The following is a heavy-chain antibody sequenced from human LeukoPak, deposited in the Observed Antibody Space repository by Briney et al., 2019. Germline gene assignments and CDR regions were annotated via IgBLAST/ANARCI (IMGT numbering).Heavy chain of an antibody. CDR3: ARDNWNSYYYNYYGMDV. CDR1: GGSISSYY. D-gene: IGHD1-1*01. J-gene: IGHJ6*02. V-gene: IGHV4-4*07. CDR2: IYTSGST. Sequence: PSETLSLTCTVSGGSISSYYWSWIRQPAGKGLEWIGRIYTSGSTNYNPSLKSRVTMSVHTSKNQFSLKLSSVTAADTAVYYCARDNWNSYYYNYYGMDVWGQGTTVTVSS.